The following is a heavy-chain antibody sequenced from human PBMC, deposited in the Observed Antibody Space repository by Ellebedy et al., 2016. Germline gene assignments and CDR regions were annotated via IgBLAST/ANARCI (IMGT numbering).Heavy chain of an antibody. Sequence: GGSLRLSCTASGFTFSDYYMIWIRQTPGKGLEWISYINSGGTGIYYADSVKGRFTISRDNAKNSLYLQMNSLRAEDTAVYYCARGAYYASGSTTDFWGQGTLVTVSS. CDR2: INSGGTGI. J-gene: IGHJ4*02. CDR3: ARGAYYASGSTTDF. CDR1: GFTFSDYY. D-gene: IGHD3-10*01. V-gene: IGHV3-11*04.